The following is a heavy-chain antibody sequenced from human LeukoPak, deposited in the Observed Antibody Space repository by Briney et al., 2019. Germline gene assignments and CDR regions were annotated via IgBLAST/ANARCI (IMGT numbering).Heavy chain of an antibody. J-gene: IGHJ4*02. Sequence: GGSLRLSCAASGFTFSSYAMHWVRQAPGKGLEWVAFISYDGSNQYYADSAKGRFSISRDNSKNTLYVQMNSLRAEDTAVYYCARDYPNYYFDYWGQGALVIVSS. CDR2: ISYDGSNQ. D-gene: IGHD1-1*01. CDR1: GFTFSSYA. CDR3: ARDYPNYYFDY. V-gene: IGHV3-30-3*01.